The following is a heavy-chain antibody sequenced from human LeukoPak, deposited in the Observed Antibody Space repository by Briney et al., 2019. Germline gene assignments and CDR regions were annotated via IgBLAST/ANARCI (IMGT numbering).Heavy chain of an antibody. CDR3: ATILYGYGLDF. V-gene: IGHV1-24*01. Sequence: GASVKVSCKVSGYTLTQLSIHWVRQAPGKGLEWLGSSDPQQTIYAQNFQGRVTMTEDTSTDTMFMDLSSLTSDDTAVYYCATILYGYGLDFWGKGTTVTVPS. J-gene: IGHJ6*04. CDR2: SDPQQT. CDR1: GYTLTQLS. D-gene: IGHD2/OR15-2a*01.